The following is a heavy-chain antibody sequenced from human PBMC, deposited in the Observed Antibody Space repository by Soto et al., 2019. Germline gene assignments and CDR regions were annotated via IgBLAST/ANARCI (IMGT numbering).Heavy chain of an antibody. CDR3: ARRWGRSFDY. Sequence: SVPMSVTRTVAGGYIISYYWSWIRQPPGKGLEWIGYIHYSGSTNYNPSLKSRVTISVDTSKNQFSLKLSSVTAADTAVYYCARRWGRSFDYWGQGTLVTVSS. CDR1: GGYIISYY. J-gene: IGHJ4*02. V-gene: IGHV4-59*08. D-gene: IGHD2-15*01. CDR2: IHYSGST.